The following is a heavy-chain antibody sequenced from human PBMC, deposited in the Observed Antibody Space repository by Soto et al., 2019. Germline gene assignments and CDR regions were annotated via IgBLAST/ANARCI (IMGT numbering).Heavy chain of an antibody. CDR2: IIPIFGTA. J-gene: IGHJ5*02. CDR1: GGTFSSCA. D-gene: IGHD2-2*01. Sequence: QVQLVQSGAEVKKPGSSVKVSCKASGGTFSSCAISWVRQAPGQGLEWMGGIIPIFGTANYAQKFQGRVTITEDEATSTAYMELSSLRSEDTAVYYYAREKGDIVVVPAANWFDPWGQGTLVTVSS. V-gene: IGHV1-69*01. CDR3: AREKGDIVVVPAANWFDP.